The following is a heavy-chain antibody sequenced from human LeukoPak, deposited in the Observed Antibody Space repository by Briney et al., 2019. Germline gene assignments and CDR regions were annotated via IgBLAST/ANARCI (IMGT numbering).Heavy chain of an antibody. V-gene: IGHV4-59*01. CDR1: GGSISSYY. CDR3: ARYQNSFDY. J-gene: IGHJ4*02. Sequence: SETLSLTCTLSGGSISSYYWSWIRQPPGKGLEWIGYIYYSGSTNYNPSLKSRVTISVDTSKNQFSLKLSSVTAADTAVYYCARYQNSFDYWGQGTLVTVSS. CDR2: IYYSGST.